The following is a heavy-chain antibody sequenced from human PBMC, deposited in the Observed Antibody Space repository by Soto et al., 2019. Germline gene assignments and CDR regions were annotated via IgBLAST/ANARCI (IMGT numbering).Heavy chain of an antibody. CDR1: GYTFTSYY. CDR2: INPSGGST. D-gene: IGHD6-19*01. J-gene: IGHJ3*02. Sequence: ASVKVSCKASGYTFTSYYMHWVRQAPGQGLEWMGIINPSGGSTSYAQKFQGRVTMTMDTSTSTVYMELSSLRSEDTAVYYCARCVPSGWPEGAFDIWGQGTMVTVSS. CDR3: ARCVPSGWPEGAFDI. V-gene: IGHV1-46*03.